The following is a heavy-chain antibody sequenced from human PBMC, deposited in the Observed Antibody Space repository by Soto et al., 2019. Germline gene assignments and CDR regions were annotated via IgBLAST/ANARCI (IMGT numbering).Heavy chain of an antibody. V-gene: IGHV1-69*01. D-gene: IGHD2-21*01. Sequence: QVQLVQSGAEVKEPGSSVKVSCKASGGGNLRDYRTTWVRRATGQGLEWMGGIIPKLGSANYAQNFQGRVTVTADDPTNTVYMELRSLRSDDPAVDYGARGGDGYNFGAVYGGQGTPVTVSS. CDR2: IIPKLGSA. CDR1: GGGNLRDYR. CDR3: ARGGDGYNFGAVY. J-gene: IGHJ4*02.